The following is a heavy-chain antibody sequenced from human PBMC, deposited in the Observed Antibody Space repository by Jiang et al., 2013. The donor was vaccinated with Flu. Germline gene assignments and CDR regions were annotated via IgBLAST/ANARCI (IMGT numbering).Heavy chain of an antibody. J-gene: IGHJ6*02. D-gene: IGHD3-9*01. Sequence: SGAEVKKPGASVKVSCKTSGYTFTSYDMSWVRQAPGQGLEWMGWISAYNGNRNYAQKFQGRVTMTTDRSTTTAYMELRSLRSDDTAVYYCARFSTNTGYLGDPRRHHYYYYGLDVWGQGTTVTVSS. CDR1: GYTFTSYD. CDR3: ARFSTNTGYLGDPRRHHYYYYGLDV. V-gene: IGHV1-18*01. CDR2: ISAYNGNR.